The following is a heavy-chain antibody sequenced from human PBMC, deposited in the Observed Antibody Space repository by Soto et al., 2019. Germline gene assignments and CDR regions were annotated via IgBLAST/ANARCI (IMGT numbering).Heavy chain of an antibody. J-gene: IGHJ6*03. CDR1: GFTFSSYS. Sequence: GGSLRLSCAASGFTFSSYSMNWVRQAPGKGLEWVSSISSSSSYIYYADSVKGRFTISRDNAKNSLYLQMNSLRAEDTAVYYCARDPLAGLDYYYYYMDVWGQGTTVTVSS. CDR2: ISSSSSYI. CDR3: ARDPLAGLDYYYYYMDV. V-gene: IGHV3-21*01.